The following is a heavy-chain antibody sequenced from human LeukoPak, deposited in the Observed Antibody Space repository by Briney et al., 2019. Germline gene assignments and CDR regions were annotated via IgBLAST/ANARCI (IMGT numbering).Heavy chain of an antibody. J-gene: IGHJ5*02. V-gene: IGHV1-18*01. Sequence: ASVKVSCKASGYTFTSYGISWVRQAPGQGLEWMGWISAYNGNTNYAQKLQGRVTMTTDTSTSTAYMELRSLRSDDTAVYYCARDQGDNWNDWFDPWGQGTLVTVSS. CDR3: ARDQGDNWNDWFDP. CDR2: ISAYNGNT. CDR1: GYTFTSYG. D-gene: IGHD1-1*01.